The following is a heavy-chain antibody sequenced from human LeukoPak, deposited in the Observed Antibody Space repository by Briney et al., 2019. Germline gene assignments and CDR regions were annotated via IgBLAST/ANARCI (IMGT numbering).Heavy chain of an antibody. CDR3: ARARAWAFDI. Sequence: GGSLRLSCAASGFTFSSYEMNWVRQAPGKGLEWVSYISSSGTTIYYADSVKGRFTISRDNAKNSLYLQMNSLRVEDTAVYYCARARAWAFDIWGQGTMVTVSS. CDR1: GFTFSSYE. J-gene: IGHJ3*02. CDR2: ISSSGTTI. V-gene: IGHV3-48*03.